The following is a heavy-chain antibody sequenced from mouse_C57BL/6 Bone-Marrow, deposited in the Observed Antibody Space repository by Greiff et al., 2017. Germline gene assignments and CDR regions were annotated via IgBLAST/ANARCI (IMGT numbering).Heavy chain of an antibody. J-gene: IGHJ1*03. CDR1: GYAFSSSW. V-gene: IGHV1-82*01. D-gene: IGHD1-1*01. CDR3: ARAGSSYRYFDV. CDR2: IYPGDGDT. Sequence: VQLQQSGPELVKPGASVKISCKASGYAFSSSWMNWVKQRPGKGLEWIGRIYPGDGDTNYNGKFKGKATLTADKSSSTAYMQLSSLTSADSAVYFCARAGSSYRYFDVWGTGTTVTVSS.